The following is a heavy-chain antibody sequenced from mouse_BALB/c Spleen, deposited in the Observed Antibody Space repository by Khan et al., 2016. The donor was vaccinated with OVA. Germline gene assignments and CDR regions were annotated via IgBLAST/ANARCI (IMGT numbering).Heavy chain of an antibody. CDR2: INPTSGYT. Sequence: VQLQQSGAELAKPGASVKMSCKDSGYTFTSYWMHWIKQRPGQGLEWIGYINPTSGYTDYNQKFKDKATLTADKSSSTAYMQLSSLTSDDSAVYYCARDRIDYWGQGTALTVSS. CDR3: ARDRIDY. CDR1: GYTFTSYW. V-gene: IGHV1-7*01. J-gene: IGHJ2*01.